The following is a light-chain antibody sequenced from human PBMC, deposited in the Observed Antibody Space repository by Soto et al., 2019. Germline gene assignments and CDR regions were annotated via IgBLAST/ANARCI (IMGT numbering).Light chain of an antibody. CDR3: QQYSSSPAT. J-gene: IGKJ1*01. CDR2: GAS. CDR1: QSVSSSY. Sequence: ERVFTQSPGTLSLSPGERATLSFRSSQSVSSSYLAWYQQKPGQAPRLLIYGASSRATGIPDRFSGSGSGTDFTLTISRLEPGDFAVYSCQQYSSSPATFGQGTKVDIK. V-gene: IGKV3-20*01.